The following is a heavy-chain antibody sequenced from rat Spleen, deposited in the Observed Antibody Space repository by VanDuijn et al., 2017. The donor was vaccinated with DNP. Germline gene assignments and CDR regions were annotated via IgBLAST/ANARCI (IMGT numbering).Heavy chain of an antibody. D-gene: IGHD1-9*01. J-gene: IGHJ3*01. CDR3: AKVRTTGIPGFAY. V-gene: IGHV5-31*01. CDR2: ITSSGGSV. CDR1: GFTFNSHW. Sequence: EVQLVESGGDLVQPGRSLKLSCVASGFTFNSHWMTWIRQVPGKGLEWIASITSSGGSVYYPDSVKGRFTISRDNAKNTLYLQMNSLRSEDTATYYCAKVRTTGIPGFAYWGHGTLVTVSS.